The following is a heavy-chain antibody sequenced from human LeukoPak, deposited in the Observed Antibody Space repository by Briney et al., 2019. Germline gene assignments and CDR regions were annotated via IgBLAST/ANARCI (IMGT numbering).Heavy chain of an antibody. J-gene: IGHJ3*02. V-gene: IGHV3-21*01. CDR3: ARGRGSSWAATDAFDI. CDR1: GFTFSSYS. CDR2: ISSSSSSI. D-gene: IGHD2-15*01. Sequence: GGSLRLSCAASGFTFSSYSMNWVRQAPGKGLEWVSSISSSSSSIYYADSVKGRFTISRDNAKNSLYLQMNSLRAEDTAVYYCARGRGSSWAATDAFDIWGQGTMVTVSS.